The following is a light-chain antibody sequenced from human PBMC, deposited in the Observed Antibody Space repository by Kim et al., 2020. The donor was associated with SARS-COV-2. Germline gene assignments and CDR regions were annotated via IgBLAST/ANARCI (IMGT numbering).Light chain of an antibody. CDR3: KAWDSSFVV. Sequence: SYELTQPPSVSVSPGQTASITCSGDKLGDKYACWYQQKPGQSPVLVIYQDSKRPSGIPERFAGSNSGNTATLTISGTQAMDEADYYCKAWDSSFVV. V-gene: IGLV3-1*01. CDR1: KLGDKY. J-gene: IGLJ2*01. CDR2: QDS.